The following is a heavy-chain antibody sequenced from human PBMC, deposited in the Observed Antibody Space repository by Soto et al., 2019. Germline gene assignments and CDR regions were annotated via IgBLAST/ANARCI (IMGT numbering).Heavy chain of an antibody. V-gene: IGHV3-11*05. J-gene: IGHJ4*02. D-gene: IGHD6-19*01. Sequence: QVQLVESGGGLVKPGGSLRLSCAASGFTFSDYYMSWIRQAPGKGLEWVSYISTSSSYTNYADSVNGRFTISRDNGKNSLYLQMNSLRAEDTAVYYCARDSTGWRAVYDCWCQGTLVTVSS. CDR3: ARDSTGWRAVYDC. CDR1: GFTFSDYY. CDR2: ISTSSSYT.